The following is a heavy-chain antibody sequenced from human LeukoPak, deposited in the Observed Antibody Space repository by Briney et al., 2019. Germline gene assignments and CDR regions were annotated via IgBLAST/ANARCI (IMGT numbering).Heavy chain of an antibody. D-gene: IGHD3-16*01. CDR3: ARDGGEIGRFTYFDY. J-gene: IGHJ4*02. Sequence: SETLSLTCTVSGGSISSYYWSWLRQPAGKGLEWIGHIYSRGSTNYNPSLKSRVTMSVDTSKNQFSLKLSSVTAADTAVYYRARDGGEIGRFTYFDYWGLGTLVTVSS. V-gene: IGHV4-4*07. CDR1: GGSISSYY. CDR2: IYSRGST.